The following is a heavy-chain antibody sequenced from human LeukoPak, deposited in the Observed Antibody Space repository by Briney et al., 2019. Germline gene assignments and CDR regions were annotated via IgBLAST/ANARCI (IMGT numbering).Heavy chain of an antibody. D-gene: IGHD7-27*01. CDR1: GYSISSGYY. CDR2: IYHSGST. Sequence: SETLSLTCTVSGYSISSGYYWGWIRQPPGKGLEWIGSIYHSGSTYYNPSLKSRVTISVDTSRSQFSLRLTSVTVADTAIYYCARMSLRLGYHDYWGPGALVTVSS. V-gene: IGHV4-38-2*02. CDR3: ARMSLRLGYHDY. J-gene: IGHJ4*02.